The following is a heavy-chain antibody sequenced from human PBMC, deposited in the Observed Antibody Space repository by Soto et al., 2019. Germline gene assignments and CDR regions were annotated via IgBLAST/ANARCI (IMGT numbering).Heavy chain of an antibody. J-gene: IGHJ4*01. CDR3: VSRIPSWVFDY. D-gene: IGHD2-21*01. CDR1: GFSFGSYA. CDR2: ISGSDGKT. Sequence: GGSLRLSCAACGFSFGSYALSWVRQAPGKGLEWVSTISGSDGKTFYADSVKGRFSISRDKSENTLYLQMNSLRDEDTGVYFCVSRIPSWVFDYWGLGTLVTVSS. V-gene: IGHV3-23*01.